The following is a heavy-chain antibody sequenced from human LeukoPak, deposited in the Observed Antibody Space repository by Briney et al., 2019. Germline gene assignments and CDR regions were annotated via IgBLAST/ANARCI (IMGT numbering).Heavy chain of an antibody. J-gene: IGHJ4*02. CDR3: ARDPRYYYDSSGYD. CDR1: GGSFSGYY. CDR2: INHSGST. Sequence: SETLSLTCAVYGGSFSGYYWSWIRQPPGKGLEWIGEINHSGSTNYNPSLKSRVTISVDTSKNQFSLKLSSVTAADTAVYYCARDPRYYYDSSGYDWGQGTLVTVSS. D-gene: IGHD3-22*01. V-gene: IGHV4-34*01.